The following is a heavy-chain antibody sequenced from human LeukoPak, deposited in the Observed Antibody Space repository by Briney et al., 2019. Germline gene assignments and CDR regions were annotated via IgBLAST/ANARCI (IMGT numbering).Heavy chain of an antibody. CDR3: ARVSSTRFFDY. D-gene: IGHD3-3*01. Sequence: PGGSLRLSCAASGFTFSTYWMTWVRQAPGKGLEWVANIKQDGSERYYVDSVKGRFTISRDNAKNSLYLQMNSLRAEDTAVYYCARVSSTRFFDYWGQGALVTVYS. V-gene: IGHV3-7*01. CDR2: IKQDGSER. CDR1: GFTFSTYW. J-gene: IGHJ4*02.